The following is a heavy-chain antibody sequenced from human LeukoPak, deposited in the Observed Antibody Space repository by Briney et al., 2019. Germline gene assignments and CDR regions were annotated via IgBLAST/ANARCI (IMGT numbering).Heavy chain of an antibody. CDR2: ISYDGSNK. Sequence: GGSLRLSCAASGFTFSSYGMHWVRQAPGKGLEWVAVISYDGSNKYYADSVKGRFTISRDNAKNSLYLQMNSLRAEDTAVYYCARDLDSGSYVYYFDYWGQGTLVTVSS. CDR1: GFTFSSYG. CDR3: ARDLDSGSYVYYFDY. V-gene: IGHV3-30*03. J-gene: IGHJ4*02. D-gene: IGHD1-26*01.